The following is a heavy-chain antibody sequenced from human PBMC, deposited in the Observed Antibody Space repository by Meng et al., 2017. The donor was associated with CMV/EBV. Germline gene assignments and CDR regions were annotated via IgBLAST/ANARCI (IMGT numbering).Heavy chain of an antibody. CDR3: ARTDCSSTSCPKYYFDY. J-gene: IGHJ4*02. Sequence: GGSLRLSCAASGFTFDDYGMSWVRQAPGKGLEWVSGINWNGGSTGYADSVKGRFTISRDNAKNSLYLQMNSLRAADTALYYCARTDCSSTSCPKYYFDYWGQGTLVTVSS. V-gene: IGHV3-20*04. CDR2: INWNGGST. D-gene: IGHD2-2*01. CDR1: GFTFDDYG.